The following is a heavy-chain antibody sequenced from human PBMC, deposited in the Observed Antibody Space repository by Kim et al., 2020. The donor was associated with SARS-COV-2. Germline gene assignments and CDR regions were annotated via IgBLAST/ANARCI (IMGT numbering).Heavy chain of an antibody. CDR1: GFTFRSYA. CDR2: ISGSGGGGGT. D-gene: IGHD3-22*01. CDR3: AKTQSNGYNYFPFDY. J-gene: IGHJ4*02. V-gene: IGHV3-23*01. Sequence: GGSLRLSCVTSGFTFRSYAMSWVRQAPGKGLEWVSSISGSGGGGGTYAAGYGQGRFTISRDDYKNTVYLQMSGIRGDDAATYFCAKTQSNGYNYFPFDYGRQGPLVSVSS.